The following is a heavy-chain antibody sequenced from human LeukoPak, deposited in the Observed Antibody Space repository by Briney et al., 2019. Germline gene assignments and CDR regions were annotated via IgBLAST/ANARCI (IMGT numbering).Heavy chain of an antibody. J-gene: IGHJ4*02. CDR3: ATFPFRYSSGWSGHFDY. V-gene: IGHV3-7*01. CDR1: GFTFSSYW. D-gene: IGHD6-19*01. Sequence: SGGSLRLSCAASGFTFSSYWMSWVRQAPGKGLEWVANIKQDGSEKYYVDSVKGRFTISRDNAKNSLYLQMNSLRAEDTAVYYCATFPFRYSSGWSGHFDYWGQGTLVTVSS. CDR2: IKQDGSEK.